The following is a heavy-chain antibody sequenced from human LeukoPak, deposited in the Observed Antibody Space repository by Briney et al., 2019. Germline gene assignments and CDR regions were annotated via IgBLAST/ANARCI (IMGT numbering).Heavy chain of an antibody. CDR1: GGSIGSDTFS. CDR2: IFHTGST. Sequence: SQTLSLTCTVSGGSIGSDTFSYNWIRQPPGKGLEWIGYIFHTGSTYYSPSLKSRVTIAVNRSKNQFSLKLSSVTAADTAVYYCVRGYRDYPYYFDNWGQGTLVTVSS. D-gene: IGHD4-17*01. V-gene: IGHV4-30-2*01. J-gene: IGHJ4*02. CDR3: VRGYRDYPYYFDN.